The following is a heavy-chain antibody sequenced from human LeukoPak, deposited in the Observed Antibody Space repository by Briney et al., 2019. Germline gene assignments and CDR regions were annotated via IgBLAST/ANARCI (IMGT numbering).Heavy chain of an antibody. V-gene: IGHV3-23*01. D-gene: IGHD1-26*01. CDR1: GFTFNSGP. Sequence: GGSLRLSCAASGFTFNSGPMSWVRQAPGKGLEWVSGISDTGGSTYYADSVKGRFTISRDNAKKTLYLQMNSLSAEDTAVYYCAIDLARGNWGQGTLVTVSS. J-gene: IGHJ4*02. CDR3: AIDLARGN. CDR2: ISDTGGST.